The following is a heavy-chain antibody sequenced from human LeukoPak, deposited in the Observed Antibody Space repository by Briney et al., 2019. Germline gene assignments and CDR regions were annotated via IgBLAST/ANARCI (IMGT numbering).Heavy chain of an antibody. CDR3: ARGKTVVGATTLDY. V-gene: IGHV4-39*07. CDR2: IYYSGST. D-gene: IGHD1-26*01. Sequence: SETLSLTCTVSGGSISSSSYYWGWIRQPPGKGLEWIGSIYYSGSTNYNPSLKSRVTISVDTSKNQFSLKLSSVTAADTAVYYCARGKTVVGATTLDYWGQGTLVTVSS. J-gene: IGHJ4*02. CDR1: GGSISSSSYY.